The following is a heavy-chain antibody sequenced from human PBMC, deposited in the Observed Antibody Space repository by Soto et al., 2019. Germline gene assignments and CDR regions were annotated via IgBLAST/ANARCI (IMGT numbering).Heavy chain of an antibody. J-gene: IGHJ3*02. V-gene: IGHV3-30-3*01. CDR2: ISYDGSNK. CDR3: ARDPATEVYYYDSSGYNDAFDI. D-gene: IGHD3-22*01. CDR1: GFTLSSYA. Sequence: SLRLSCAASGFTLSSYAMHWVRQAPGKGLAWVAVISYDGSNKYYADSVKGRFTISRDNSKNTLYLQMNSLRAEDTAVYYCARDPATEVYYYDSSGYNDAFDIWGQGTMVTVSS.